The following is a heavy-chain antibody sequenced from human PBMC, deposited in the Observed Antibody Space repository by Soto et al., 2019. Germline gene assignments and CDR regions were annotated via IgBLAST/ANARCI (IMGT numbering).Heavy chain of an antibody. Sequence: PSETLSLTCTVSGGSINSGGYSWTWIRQPPGEGLEWIGFIYHTGTTYYNPSLKSRVTISVDGSKNQFSLKLNSVTAADTAVYYRARGVNYYDSSGSSWFDPWGQGALVTFSS. CDR1: GGSINSGGYS. CDR3: ARGVNYYDSSGSSWFDP. D-gene: IGHD3-22*01. CDR2: IYHTGTT. V-gene: IGHV4-30-2*01. J-gene: IGHJ5*02.